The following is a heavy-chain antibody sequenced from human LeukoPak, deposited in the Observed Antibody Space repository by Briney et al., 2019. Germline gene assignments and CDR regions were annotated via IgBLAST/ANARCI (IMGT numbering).Heavy chain of an antibody. CDR1: GYTFTSYG. J-gene: IGHJ5*02. D-gene: IGHD3-3*01. CDR3: ARDAQAFYDFWSGSGNWFDP. Sequence: ASVTVSCKASGYTFTSYGISWVRQAPGQGLEWMGWISAYNGDTNYAQKLQGRVTMTTDTSTSTAYMELRSLRSDDTAVYYCARDAQAFYDFWSGSGNWFDPWGQGTLVTVSS. V-gene: IGHV1-18*01. CDR2: ISAYNGDT.